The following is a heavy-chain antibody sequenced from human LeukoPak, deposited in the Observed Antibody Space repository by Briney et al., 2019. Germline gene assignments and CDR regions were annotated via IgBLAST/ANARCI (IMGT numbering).Heavy chain of an antibody. D-gene: IGHD5-12*01. CDR3: ARRQYSGYDFDF. Sequence: GESLKISCKGSGYIFTNYWIGWVRQMPGEGLEWMGIIYPRDSDTRYSPSFQGQVTVSADKSISTAYLQWSSLEASDTAMYYCARRQYSGYDFDFWGQGTLVTVSS. J-gene: IGHJ4*02. CDR2: IYPRDSDT. V-gene: IGHV5-51*01. CDR1: GYIFTNYW.